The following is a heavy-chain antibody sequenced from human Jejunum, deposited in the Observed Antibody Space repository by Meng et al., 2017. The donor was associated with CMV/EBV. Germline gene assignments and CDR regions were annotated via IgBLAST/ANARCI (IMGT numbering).Heavy chain of an antibody. J-gene: IGHJ5*02. CDR2: VNPNTGVT. Sequence: GYSLIDSYVHWVRQAPEQGLEWMGWVNPNTGVTTYAQRFRGRVSMTRDTSINTVYLELSRLTPDDTAMYYCTRDQMVLGTIYHWFDPWGQGTLVTVSS. CDR1: GYSLIDSY. V-gene: IGHV1-2*02. D-gene: IGHD1-1*01. CDR3: TRDQMVLGTIYHWFDP.